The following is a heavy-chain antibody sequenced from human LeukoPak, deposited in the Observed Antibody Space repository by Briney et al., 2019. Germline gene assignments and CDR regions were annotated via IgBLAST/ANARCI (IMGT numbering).Heavy chain of an antibody. J-gene: IGHJ4*02. CDR2: INPNSGGT. CDR3: ARLTTVTSDPFDY. Sequence: ASVKVSCKASGYTFTGYYMHWVRQAPGQGLEWMGWINPNSGGTNYAQKFQGRVTMTRDTSISTAYMELSRLRSDDTAVYYCARLTTVTSDPFDYWGQGTLVTVSS. D-gene: IGHD4-17*01. V-gene: IGHV1-2*02. CDR1: GYTFTGYY.